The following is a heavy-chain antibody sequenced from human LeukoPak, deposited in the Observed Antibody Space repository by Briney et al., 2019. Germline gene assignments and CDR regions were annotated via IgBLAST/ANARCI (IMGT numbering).Heavy chain of an antibody. D-gene: IGHD3-3*01. Sequence: SVKVSCKTSGYTFTSYDINWVRQATGQGLEWMGWMDPNSGNTGYAQKFQGRVTMTRNTSISTAYMELSSLRSEDTAVYYCARVRADNVLRFLEWSYYFDYWGQGTLVTVSS. CDR3: ARVRADNVLRFLEWSYYFDY. CDR1: GYTFTSYD. CDR2: MDPNSGNT. V-gene: IGHV1-8*01. J-gene: IGHJ4*02.